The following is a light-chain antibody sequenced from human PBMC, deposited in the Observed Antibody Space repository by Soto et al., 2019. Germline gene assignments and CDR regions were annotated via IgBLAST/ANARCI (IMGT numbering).Light chain of an antibody. CDR2: DAS. Sequence: EMVLTQSPGTLSLSPGEIATLSCRAGQSVSSSFLAWYQQKPGQAPRLLIYDASSRTTGIPDRFSGSGSGTDFTPPNSCLEPEDFAVYYCQHYGISRTFRQGTKVEIK. J-gene: IGKJ1*01. V-gene: IGKV3-20*01. CDR3: QHYGISRT. CDR1: QSVSSSF.